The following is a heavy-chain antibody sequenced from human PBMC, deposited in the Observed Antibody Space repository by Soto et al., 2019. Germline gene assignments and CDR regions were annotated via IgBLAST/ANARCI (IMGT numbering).Heavy chain of an antibody. D-gene: IGHD6-19*01. CDR2: IYYSGST. CDR3: ARHGFQQWHSGGGWFDP. J-gene: IGHJ5*02. V-gene: IGHV4-39*01. Sequence: QLQLQESGPGLVKPSETLSLTCTVSGGSISSSSYYWGWIRQPPGKGLAWIGSIYYSGSTYYNPSLKSRVPMTVDTRKNQLPLKVSSVTAADAAVYYCARHGFQQWHSGGGWFDPWGQGTLVTVSS. CDR1: GGSISSSSYY.